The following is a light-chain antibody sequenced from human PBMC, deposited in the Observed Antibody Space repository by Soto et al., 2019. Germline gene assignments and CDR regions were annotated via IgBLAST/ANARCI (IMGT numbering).Light chain of an antibody. CDR1: SRGVGGYNY. Sequence: AVRTRPGSLSGSGWEASSVGYAGSSRGVGGYNYVSWYQHHPGKAPKLIIYDVTNRPSGVSNPFSGSKSGNTASLTISGLQPEDEADYYCSSYTTSNTRQIVFGTGTKVTVL. V-gene: IGLV2-14*03. CDR2: DVT. CDR3: SSYTTSNTRQIV. J-gene: IGLJ1*01.